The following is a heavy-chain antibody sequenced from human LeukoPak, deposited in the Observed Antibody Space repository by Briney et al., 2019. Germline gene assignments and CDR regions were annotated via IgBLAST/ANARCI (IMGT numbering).Heavy chain of an antibody. CDR2: ISWNSGSI. CDR1: GFTFDDYA. CDR3: AIIDVPAEGRYQSSYWYFDL. Sequence: GGSLRLSCAASGFTFDDYAMHWVRQAPGKGLEWVSGISWNSGSIGYADSVKGRFTISRDNAKNSLYLQMNSLRAEDTALYYCAIIDVPAEGRYQSSYWYFDLWGRGTLVTVSS. J-gene: IGHJ2*01. D-gene: IGHD2-2*01. V-gene: IGHV3-9*01.